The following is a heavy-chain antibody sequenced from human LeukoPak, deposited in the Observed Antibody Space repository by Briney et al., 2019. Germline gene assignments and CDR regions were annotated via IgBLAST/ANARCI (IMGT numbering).Heavy chain of an antibody. V-gene: IGHV3-7*01. J-gene: IGHJ6*03. CDR1: GFTFSSYW. CDR2: IKQDGSEK. CDR3: ARVNSGYVLRNYYYYYYMDV. D-gene: IGHD5-12*01. Sequence: GGSLRLSCAASGFTFSSYWMSWVRQAPGKGLEWVANIKQDGSEKYYVDSVKGRFTISRDNAKNSLYLQMNSLRAEDTAVYSCARVNSGYVLRNYYYYYYMDVWGKGTTVTTSS.